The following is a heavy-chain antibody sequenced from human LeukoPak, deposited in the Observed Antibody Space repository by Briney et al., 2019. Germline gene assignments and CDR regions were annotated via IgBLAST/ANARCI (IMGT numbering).Heavy chain of an antibody. CDR1: GFTVSSNY. CDR2: IYSGGST. J-gene: IGHJ4*02. Sequence: GGSLRLSCAASGFTVSSNYMSWVRQAPGKGLEWVSVIYSGGSTYYADSVKGRFTISRDNSKNTLYLQMNSLRAEDTAVYYCARVRYGTRQIAAAGIVDYWGQGTLVTVSS. CDR3: ARVRYGTRQIAAAGIVDY. V-gene: IGHV3-53*01. D-gene: IGHD6-13*01.